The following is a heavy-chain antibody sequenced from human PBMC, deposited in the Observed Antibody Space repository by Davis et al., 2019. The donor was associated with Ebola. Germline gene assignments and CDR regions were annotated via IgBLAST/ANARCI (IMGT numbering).Heavy chain of an antibody. CDR2: IYPGDSDT. V-gene: IGHV5-51*01. J-gene: IGHJ4*02. D-gene: IGHD3-3*02. CDR3: ARGTSLARNFDY. Sequence: GESLKISCEGSGYSFTNYWIGWVRQMPGKGLEWMGMIYPGDSDTKYSPSFQGQVTISADESFSTAYLQWSSLKASDTAMYYCARGTSLARNFDYWGQGTLVTVSS. CDR1: GYSFTNYW.